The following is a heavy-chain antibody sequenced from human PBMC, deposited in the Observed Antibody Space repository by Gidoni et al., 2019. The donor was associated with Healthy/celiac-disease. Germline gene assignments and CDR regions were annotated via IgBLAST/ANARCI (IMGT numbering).Heavy chain of an antibody. J-gene: IGHJ4*02. D-gene: IGHD1-26*01. CDR3: AREDGGIEGSWYIDY. Sequence: QVQLVESGGGVVQPGRSLRLSCAASGFTFSSYGMHWVRQDPGKGLEWVAVIWYDGRNKYYADSVKGRLTISRDNSKNTLYLQMNSLRAEDTAVYYCAREDGGIEGSWYIDYWGQGTLVTVSS. CDR1: GFTFSSYG. V-gene: IGHV3-33*01. CDR2: IWYDGRNK.